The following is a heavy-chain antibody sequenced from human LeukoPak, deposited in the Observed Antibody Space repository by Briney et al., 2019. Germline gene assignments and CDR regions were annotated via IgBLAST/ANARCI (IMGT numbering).Heavy chain of an antibody. CDR1: GFTFTNYA. D-gene: IGHD5-12*01. CDR3: AKDQGYSGYDPLDY. Sequence: GGSLRLSCAASGFTFTNYAMSWVRQAPGKGLEWVSAIGGSGDNTYYADSVKGRFTISRENSKNTLNLQMNSLRAEDTAVYYCAKDQGYSGYDPLDYWGQGTLVTVSS. J-gene: IGHJ4*02. V-gene: IGHV3-23*01. CDR2: IGGSGDNT.